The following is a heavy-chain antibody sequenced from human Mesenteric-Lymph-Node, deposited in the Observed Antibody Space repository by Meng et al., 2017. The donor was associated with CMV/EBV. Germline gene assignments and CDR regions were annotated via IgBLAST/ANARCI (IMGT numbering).Heavy chain of an antibody. CDR1: GFTFSSYW. CDR2: INSDGSST. J-gene: IGHJ6*02. V-gene: IGHV3-74*01. D-gene: IGHD2-2*01. CDR3: ARDCSSTSCYLYYYGMDV. Sequence: GESLKISCAASGFTFSSYWMHWVRQAPGKGLVWVSRINSDGSSTSYADSVKGRFTISRDNAKNTLYLQMNSLGAEDTAVYYCARDCSSTSCYLYYYGMDVWGQGTTVTVSS.